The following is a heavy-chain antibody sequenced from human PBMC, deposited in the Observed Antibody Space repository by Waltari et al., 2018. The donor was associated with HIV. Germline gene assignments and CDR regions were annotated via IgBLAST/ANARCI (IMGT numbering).Heavy chain of an antibody. CDR3: ARDICNGGSCYSYYFDY. CDR2: INPDNGGE. J-gene: IGHJ4*02. D-gene: IGHD2-15*01. V-gene: IGHV1-2*02. Sequence: QVQLVQSGAEVKKPGASVKISCKASGYTFTGYYMHWVRQAPGQGLEWRGWINPDNGGEKYAQKFQGRVTMTRDTSISTAYMELSRLRSDDTAVYYCARDICNGGSCYSYYFDYWGQGTLVTVSS. CDR1: GYTFTGYY.